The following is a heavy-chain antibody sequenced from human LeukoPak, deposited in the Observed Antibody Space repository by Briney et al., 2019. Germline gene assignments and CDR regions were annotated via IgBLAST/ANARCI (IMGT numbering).Heavy chain of an antibody. Sequence: PGGSLRLSCAASGFTFSTYGMHWVRQAPGNGLEWVSAINGRGDSTFYADSVKGQFTISRDNSKSTVYLQMNSLRADDTAVYYCAKERQTGDYFTSDFWGQGTLVTVSS. D-gene: IGHD4-17*01. J-gene: IGHJ4*02. CDR1: GFTFSTYG. V-gene: IGHV3-23*01. CDR2: INGRGDST. CDR3: AKERQTGDYFTSDF.